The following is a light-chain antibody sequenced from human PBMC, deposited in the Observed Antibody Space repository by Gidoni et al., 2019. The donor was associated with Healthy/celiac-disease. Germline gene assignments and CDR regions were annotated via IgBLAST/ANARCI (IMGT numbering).Light chain of an antibody. J-gene: IGLJ2*01. CDR1: SSNIGAGYD. CDR3: QSYDSSLVV. CDR2: GNS. Sequence: QSVLTQPPSVSGAPGQRVTISCTGSSSNIGAGYDVHWYQQLPGKAPKLLIYGNSKRPSGVPDRFSGSKSGTSASLAITGLQAEDEADYYCQSYDSSLVVFGGGTKLTVL. V-gene: IGLV1-40*01.